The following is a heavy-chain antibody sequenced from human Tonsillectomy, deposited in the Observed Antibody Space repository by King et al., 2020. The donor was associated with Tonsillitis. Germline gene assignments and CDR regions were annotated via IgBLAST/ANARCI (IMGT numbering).Heavy chain of an antibody. V-gene: IGHV3-7*01. Sequence: VQLVESGGGLVQPGGSLRLSCAASGFTFSSYWMSWVRQAPGKGLEWVANIKQDGSEKYYVDSVKGRFTISRDNAKNSLYLQMNSLRAEDTAVYYCARDSMVVVPAAQPSNYYYYYGMDVWGQGTTVTVSS. CDR1: GFTFSSYW. CDR2: IKQDGSEK. J-gene: IGHJ6*02. D-gene: IGHD2-2*01. CDR3: ARDSMVVVPAAQPSNYYYYYGMDV.